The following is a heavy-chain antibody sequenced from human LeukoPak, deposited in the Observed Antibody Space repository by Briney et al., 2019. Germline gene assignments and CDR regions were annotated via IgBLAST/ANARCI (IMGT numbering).Heavy chain of an antibody. Sequence: SETLSLTCAVSGGSISSNNWWSWVRQSPEKGLGGIGAIDHDGSTNYNPSLKSGVTISVATSRTQFSLKLSSVTAADTAVYYCARVYGVQFSPAYLEYWGQGTLVTVSS. J-gene: IGHJ4*02. CDR3: ARVYGVQFSPAYLEY. V-gene: IGHV4-4*02. D-gene: IGHD1-1*01. CDR2: IDHDGST. CDR1: GGSISSNNW.